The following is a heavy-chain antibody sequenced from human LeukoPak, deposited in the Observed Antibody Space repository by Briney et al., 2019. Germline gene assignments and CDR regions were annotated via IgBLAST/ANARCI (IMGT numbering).Heavy chain of an antibody. CDR2: LYSGGTT. D-gene: IGHD4-17*01. Sequence: GGSLRLSCAASGFTVSSNYMSWVRQAPGKGLEWVSLLYSGGTTYYADSVKGRFTISRDNAKNTLYLQVNSLRAEDTAVYYCARSTTVTTNLAGYWGQGTLVTVSS. J-gene: IGHJ4*02. V-gene: IGHV3-66*02. CDR1: GFTVSSNY. CDR3: ARSTTVTTNLAGY.